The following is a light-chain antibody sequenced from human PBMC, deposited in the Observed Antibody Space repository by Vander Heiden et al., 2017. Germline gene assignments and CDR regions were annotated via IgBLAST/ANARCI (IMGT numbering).Light chain of an antibody. CDR3: QQYNSWT. J-gene: IGKJ1*01. V-gene: IGKV1-5*03. CDR2: KAS. Sequence: DIQMTQSPSTLSASVGDRVTITCRASQSISNWLAWYQQKPGKAPKLLISKASSLESGVPSRFSGSGSGTEFTLTSSSLQPDDFATYYCQQYNSWTFGQGTKVEI. CDR1: QSISNW.